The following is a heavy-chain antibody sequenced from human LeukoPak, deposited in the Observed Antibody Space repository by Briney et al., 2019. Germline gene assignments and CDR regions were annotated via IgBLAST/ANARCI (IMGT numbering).Heavy chain of an antibody. Sequence: GGSLRLSCAASGFTFSSYWMNWARQAPGKGLEWVASINHNGNVNYYVDPVKGRFTISRDNAKNSLYLQMNSLRAEDTAVYYCARAVPSTYYYDSSGYPDYWGQGTLVTVSS. CDR2: INHNGNVN. CDR3: ARAVPSTYYYDSSGYPDY. J-gene: IGHJ4*02. V-gene: IGHV3-7*01. D-gene: IGHD3-22*01. CDR1: GFTFSSYW.